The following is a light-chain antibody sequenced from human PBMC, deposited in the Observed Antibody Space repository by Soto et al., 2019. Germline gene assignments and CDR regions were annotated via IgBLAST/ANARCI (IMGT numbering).Light chain of an antibody. CDR2: KAS. V-gene: IGKV1-5*03. CDR1: QSINTW. CDR3: QQYNSHSSYT. J-gene: IGKJ2*01. Sequence: DILMTQSPSTLSASVGDRVTITCRASQSINTWLAWYQQKPGKAPKLLIYKASSLGSGVPSRFSGSGSGTDFTLTISSLQPDDFAIYYCQQYNSHSSYTFGQGTKLEFK.